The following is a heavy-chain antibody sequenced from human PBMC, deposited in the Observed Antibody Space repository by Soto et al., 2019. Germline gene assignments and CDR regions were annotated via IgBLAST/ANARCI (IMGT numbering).Heavy chain of an antibody. CDR1: GFTFSSYA. Sequence: GGSLRLSCAASGFTFSSYAMSWVRQAPGKGLEWVSAISGSGGSTYYADSVKGRFTISRDNSKNTLYLQMNSLRAEDTAVYYCAKDGKVGWFGDPTPYFDYWGQGTLVTVSS. V-gene: IGHV3-23*01. CDR3: AKDGKVGWFGDPTPYFDY. D-gene: IGHD3-10*01. J-gene: IGHJ4*02. CDR2: ISGSGGST.